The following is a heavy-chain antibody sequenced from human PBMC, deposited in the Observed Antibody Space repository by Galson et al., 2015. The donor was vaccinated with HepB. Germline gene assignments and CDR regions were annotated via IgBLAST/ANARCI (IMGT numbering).Heavy chain of an antibody. Sequence: SLRLSCAASGFTFSSYAMSWVRQAPGKGLEWVSVISGSGGTTYYADSVKGRFTLSRDKSKNTLYLQMNSLRDEDTAVYYCAKTPGISGGWNYYFDHWGQGTLVTVSS. J-gene: IGHJ4*02. CDR2: ISGSGGTT. CDR3: AKTPGISGGWNYYFDH. V-gene: IGHV3-23*01. CDR1: GFTFSSYA. D-gene: IGHD2-15*01.